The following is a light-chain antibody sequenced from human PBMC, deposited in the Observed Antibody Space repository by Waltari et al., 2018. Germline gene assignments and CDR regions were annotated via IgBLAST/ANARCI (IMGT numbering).Light chain of an antibody. J-gene: IGKJ4*01. CDR1: QRVTSS. CDR2: DAS. Sequence: EVVLTQSPATLSLSPGERATLSCRASQRVTSSLAWYQQKPGQAPRLLIDDASNRATGIPARFSGSGSGTDFTLSISSLEPEDSAVYYCQQRSNWPLTFGGGTKVEIK. V-gene: IGKV3-11*01. CDR3: QQRSNWPLT.